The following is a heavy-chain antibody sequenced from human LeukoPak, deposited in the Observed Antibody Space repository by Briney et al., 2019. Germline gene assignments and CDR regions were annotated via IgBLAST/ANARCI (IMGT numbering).Heavy chain of an antibody. J-gene: IGHJ4*02. D-gene: IGHD2-15*01. V-gene: IGHV3-53*01. CDR2: IYSGGST. Sequence: GGSLRLSCVASGFTVSSNYMSRVRQAPGKGLEWVSVIYSGGSTYYADSVKGRFTISRDNSKNTLYLQMNSLRAEDTAVYYCARDYCSGGTCYSAYGYRGQGTLVTVSS. CDR1: GFTVSSNY. CDR3: ARDYCSGGTCYSAYGY.